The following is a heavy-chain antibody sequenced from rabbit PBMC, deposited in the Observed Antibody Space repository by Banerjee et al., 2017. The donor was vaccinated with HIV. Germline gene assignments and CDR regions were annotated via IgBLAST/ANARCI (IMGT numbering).Heavy chain of an antibody. J-gene: IGHJ4*01. CDR3: AREESDGGGNFNL. D-gene: IGHD2-1*01. CDR2: IYTGSGSA. Sequence: QSLEESGGDLVKPGASLTLTCKASGLDFSSSYWICWVRQAPGKGLEWIACIYTGSGSALYVSWAKGRFTISKTSSTTVTLQMTSLTAADTATYFCAREESDGGGNFNLWGPGTLVTVS. CDR1: GLDFSSSYW. V-gene: IGHV1S40*01.